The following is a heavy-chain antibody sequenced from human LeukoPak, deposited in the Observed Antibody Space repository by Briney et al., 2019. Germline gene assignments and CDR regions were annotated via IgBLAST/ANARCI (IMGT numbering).Heavy chain of an antibody. CDR3: VKDSDELIAAVYNWFDP. J-gene: IGHJ5*02. CDR2: ISGSGGST. Sequence: PGGSLRLSCAASGFTFSSYGMSWVRQAPEKGLEWVSGISGSGGSTYYADSVKGRFTISRDNFKDTLYLQMNSLRAEDTAVYYCVKDSDELIAAVYNWFDPWGQGTQVTVSS. CDR1: GFTFSSYG. V-gene: IGHV3-23*01. D-gene: IGHD6-13*01.